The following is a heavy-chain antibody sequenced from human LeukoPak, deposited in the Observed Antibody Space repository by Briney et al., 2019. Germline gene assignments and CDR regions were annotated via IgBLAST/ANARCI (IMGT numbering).Heavy chain of an antibody. CDR3: AIPPLSGTGSSRPLAEMDI. CDR2: ISGSSSII. D-gene: IGHD3-10*01. J-gene: IGHJ6*02. CDR1: GFTFSTYT. Sequence: GGSLRLSCATSGFTFSTYTMNWVRQAPGKGLEWVSYISGSSSIIYYADSVKGRVTISRDNAKNSLYLQMNSLRAEDTAVYYCAIPPLSGTGSSRPLAEMDIWGQGTTVTVSS. V-gene: IGHV3-48*04.